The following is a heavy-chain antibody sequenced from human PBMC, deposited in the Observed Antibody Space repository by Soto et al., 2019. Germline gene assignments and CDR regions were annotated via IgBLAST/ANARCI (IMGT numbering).Heavy chain of an antibody. CDR2: IKPDGSEK. CDR3: ARSITTLGVVTISDDNWFDP. D-gene: IGHD3-3*01. V-gene: IGHV3-7*03. CDR1: GLTFSSYW. J-gene: IGHJ5*02. Sequence: SLRLSCAASGLTFSSYWMTWVRQAPGKGLEWVADIKPDGSEKYYVDSVEGRFTISRDNAKNSIYLEMNSLRVEDTAVYYCARSITTLGVVTISDDNWFDPWGQGTPVTVSS.